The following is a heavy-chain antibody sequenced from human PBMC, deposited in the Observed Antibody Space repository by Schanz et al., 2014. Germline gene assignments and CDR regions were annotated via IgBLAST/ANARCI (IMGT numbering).Heavy chain of an antibody. CDR2: FSAYNGNT. V-gene: IGHV1-18*01. D-gene: IGHD3-9*01. J-gene: IGHJ4*02. Sequence: QVQLVQSGAEVKKPGASVKVSCKAPGYTFTSYGISWVRQAPGQGLEWMGWFSAYNGNTKYPQKLQGRVTMTTDTATSTAYMELRSLRSGDTAVDYCARDGADFYDILTEEDYWGQGTLVTVSS. CDR3: ARDGADFYDILTEEDY. CDR1: GYTFTSYG.